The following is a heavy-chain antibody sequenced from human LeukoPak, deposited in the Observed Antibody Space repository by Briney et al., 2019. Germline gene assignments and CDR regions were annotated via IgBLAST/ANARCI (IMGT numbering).Heavy chain of an antibody. Sequence: TSETLSLTCTVSGGSISSCYWSWIRQPPGKGLEWLGYIYYSGSTNYNPSLKSRVTISVDTSKNQFSLKLSSVTAADTAVYYCARGEDIVVVPAAKKYYYYGMDVWGKGTTVTVSS. V-gene: IGHV4-59*01. D-gene: IGHD2-2*01. J-gene: IGHJ6*04. CDR2: IYYSGST. CDR3: ARGEDIVVVPAAKKYYYYGMDV. CDR1: GGSISSCY.